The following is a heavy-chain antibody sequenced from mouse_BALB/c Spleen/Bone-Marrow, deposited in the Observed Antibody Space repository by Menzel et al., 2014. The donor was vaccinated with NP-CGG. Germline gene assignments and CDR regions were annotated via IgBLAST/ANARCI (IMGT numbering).Heavy chain of an antibody. CDR1: GFTFSSFG. J-gene: IGHJ2*01. D-gene: IGHD2-1*01. CDR3: ARGDYGNQYFFDY. V-gene: IGHV5-17*02. CDR2: ISSGSGTI. Sequence: EVKLVESGGDLVQPGGSRKLSCAASGFTFSSFGMHWVRQAPEKGLEWVAYISSGSGTIYYADTVKGRFTISRDNPKNTLFLEMTSLRSEDTAMYYFARGDYGNQYFFDYWGQGTTLTVSS.